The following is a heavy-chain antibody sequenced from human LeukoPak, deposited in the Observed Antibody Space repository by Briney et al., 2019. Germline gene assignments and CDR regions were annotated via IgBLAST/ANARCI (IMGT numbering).Heavy chain of an antibody. CDR3: GRGVLPGPPGGVFAEYFRN. J-gene: IGHJ1*01. CDR2: IWYDGSNK. V-gene: IGHV3-33*01. D-gene: IGHD3-16*01. Sequence: GGSLRLSCAASGFTFSSYGMHWVRQAPGKGLEWVAVIWYDGSNKYYADSVKGRFTISRDNSKNTLYLQMNSLRAEDTAVYYWGRGVLPGPPGGVFAEYFRNGGQGTLVTVS. CDR1: GFTFSSYG.